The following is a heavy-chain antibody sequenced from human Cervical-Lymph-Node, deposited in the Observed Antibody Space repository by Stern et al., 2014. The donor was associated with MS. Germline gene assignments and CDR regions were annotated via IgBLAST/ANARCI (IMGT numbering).Heavy chain of an antibody. J-gene: IGHJ4*02. V-gene: IGHV3-30-3*01. Sequence: VQLEESGGGVVQPGRSLRLSCAASGFTFSSYAMHWVRQAPGKGLEWVAVISYDGSNQYYADSEKGRFTISRDNSKNPLYLQMNSLRAEDTAVYYCARAPYDILTGYYHYWGQGTLVTVSS. D-gene: IGHD3-9*01. CDR2: ISYDGSNQ. CDR1: GFTFSSYA. CDR3: ARAPYDILTGYYHY.